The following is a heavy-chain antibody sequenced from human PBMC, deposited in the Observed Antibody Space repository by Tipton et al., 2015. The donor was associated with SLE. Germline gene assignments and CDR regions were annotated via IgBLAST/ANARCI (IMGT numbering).Heavy chain of an antibody. CDR1: GGSISSADYY. CDR2: IYISGRT. J-gene: IGHJ4*02. V-gene: IGHV4-61*09. Sequence: TLSLTCTVSGGSISSADYYWSWIRQPAGKGLEWIGYIYISGRTNYNPSLNSRVTISLDTSKNQFSLNLSSVTAADTAVYYCARSHHDILEVDYCGQGTLVTVSS. D-gene: IGHD3-9*01. CDR3: ARSHHDILEVDY.